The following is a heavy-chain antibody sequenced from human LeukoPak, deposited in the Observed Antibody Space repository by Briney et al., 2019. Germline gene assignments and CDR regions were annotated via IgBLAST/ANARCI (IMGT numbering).Heavy chain of an antibody. V-gene: IGHV3-21*01. CDR1: GFTFSDYA. CDR3: ARAVYCSGGGCFWYFDL. D-gene: IGHD2-15*01. Sequence: PGGSLRLSCAASGFTFSDYAMLWVRQAPGKGLEWVSLISSSSRFIYYGDSVKGRFTISRDNAKKSLYLQMNSLRAEDTAVYYCARAVYCSGGGCFWYFDLWGRGTLVTVSS. CDR2: ISSSSRFI. J-gene: IGHJ2*01.